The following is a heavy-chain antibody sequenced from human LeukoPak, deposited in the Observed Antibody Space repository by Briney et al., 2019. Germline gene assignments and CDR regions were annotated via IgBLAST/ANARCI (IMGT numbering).Heavy chain of an antibody. V-gene: IGHV3-23*01. CDR3: AREQSGTRGWYTVDY. J-gene: IGHJ4*02. D-gene: IGHD6-19*01. CDR1: GFTFSAYA. CDR2: IRGNSERT. Sequence: QSGGSPILSCAASGFTFSAYAITWVRQAPGKGLEWVSAIRGNSERTYYADSVRGRFTISRDNSKDTVYLQVSSLRVEDTAVYYCAREQSGTRGWYTVDYWGQGTLVAVSS.